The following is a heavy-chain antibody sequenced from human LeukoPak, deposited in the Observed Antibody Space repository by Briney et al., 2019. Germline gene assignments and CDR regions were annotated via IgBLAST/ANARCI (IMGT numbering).Heavy chain of an antibody. Sequence: SETLSLTCTVSSDYITRGYYWGWIRQPPGKGLEWIGTIYHSGSTYYNPSLKSRVTISVDTSKNQFSLKLSSVTAADTAVYYCARHYDNLTGFFDYWGQGTLVTVSS. CDR3: ARHYDNLTGFFDY. V-gene: IGHV4-38-2*02. J-gene: IGHJ4*02. D-gene: IGHD3-9*01. CDR2: IYHSGST. CDR1: SDYITRGYY.